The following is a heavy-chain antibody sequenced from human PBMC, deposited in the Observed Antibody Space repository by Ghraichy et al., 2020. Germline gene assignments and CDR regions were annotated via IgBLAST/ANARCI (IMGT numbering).Heavy chain of an antibody. CDR1: GFTFDDYG. D-gene: IGHD2-8*02. CDR2: INWNGGST. Sequence: GGSLRLSCAASGFTFDDYGMSWVRQAPGKGLEWVSGINWNGGSTGYADSVKGRFTISRDNAKNSLYLQMNSLRAEDTALYHCARSLVRTQSPAYWGQGTLVTVS. CDR3: ARSLVRTQSPAY. J-gene: IGHJ4*02. V-gene: IGHV3-20*01.